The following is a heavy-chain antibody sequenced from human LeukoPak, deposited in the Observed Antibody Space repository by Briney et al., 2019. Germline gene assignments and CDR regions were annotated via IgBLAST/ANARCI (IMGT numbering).Heavy chain of an antibody. D-gene: IGHD3-10*01. CDR3: AKDNTYYYGSGSYNNWFDP. CDR1: GFTFSSYG. V-gene: IGHV3-30*18. J-gene: IGHJ5*02. CDR2: ISYDGSNK. Sequence: GRSLRLSCAASGFTFSSYGMHWVRQAPGKGLEWVAVISYDGSNKYYADSVKGRFTISRDNSKKTLYLQMNSLRAEDTAVYYCAKDNTYYYGSGSYNNWFDPWGQGTLVTVSP.